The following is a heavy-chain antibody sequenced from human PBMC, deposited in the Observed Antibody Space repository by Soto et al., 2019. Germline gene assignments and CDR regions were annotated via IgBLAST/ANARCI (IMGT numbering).Heavy chain of an antibody. D-gene: IGHD2-2*01. CDR2: IYWDDDK. J-gene: IGHJ4*02. CDR3: AHRPAIAVVPGTIWIPDYHFDY. Sequence: QITLKESGPTLVKPTQTLTLTCTFSGFSLNTTGVGVVWIRQPPGKALEWLALIYWDDDKRYSPSLKSRLTITTDTSKNQVVLTRTNMDPVDTATYYCAHRPAIAVVPGTIWIPDYHFDYWGRGILVTVSS. CDR1: GFSLNTTGVG. V-gene: IGHV2-5*02.